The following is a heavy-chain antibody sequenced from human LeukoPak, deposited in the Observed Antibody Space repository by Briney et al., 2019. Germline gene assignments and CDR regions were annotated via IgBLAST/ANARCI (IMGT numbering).Heavy chain of an antibody. CDR2: IGTGGDT. J-gene: IGHJ3*02. V-gene: IGHV3-13*01. Sequence: GGSLRLSCAASGFTFSSYDMHWVRHATGKGLEWVSAIGTGGDTYYPGSVKGRFTISRENAKNSLYLQMNSLRAGDTAVYYCARGPSGYGDAFDIWGQGTMVTVSS. CDR1: GFTFSSYD. CDR3: ARGPSGYGDAFDI. D-gene: IGHD5-12*01.